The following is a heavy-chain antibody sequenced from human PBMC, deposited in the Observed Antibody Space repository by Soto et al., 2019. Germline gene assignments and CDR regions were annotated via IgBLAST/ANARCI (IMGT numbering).Heavy chain of an antibody. J-gene: IGHJ6*02. CDR1: GFTFSSYG. Sequence: PGGSLRLSCAASGFTFSSYGMHWVRQAPGKGLEWVAVIWYDGSNKYYADSVKGRFTISRDNSKNTLYLQMNSLRAEDTAVYYCARDRSASYYYGSGSLIFYYGMDGWGQGTTVTVSS. D-gene: IGHD3-10*01. V-gene: IGHV3-33*01. CDR2: IWYDGSNK. CDR3: ARDRSASYYYGSGSLIFYYGMDG.